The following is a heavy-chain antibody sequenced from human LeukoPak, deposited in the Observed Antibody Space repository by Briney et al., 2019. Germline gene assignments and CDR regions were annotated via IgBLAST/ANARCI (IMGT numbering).Heavy chain of an antibody. CDR3: AREPGALLWFGELSSSNWFDP. J-gene: IGHJ5*02. D-gene: IGHD3-10*01. CDR1: GYTFTGYY. V-gene: IGHV1-2*02. Sequence: GASVKVSCKASGYTFTGYYMHWVRQAPGQGLEWMGWINPNSGGTNYAQKFQGRVTMTRDTSISTAYMELSRLRSDDTAVYYCAREPGALLWFGELSSSNWFDPWGQGTLVTVSS. CDR2: INPNSGGT.